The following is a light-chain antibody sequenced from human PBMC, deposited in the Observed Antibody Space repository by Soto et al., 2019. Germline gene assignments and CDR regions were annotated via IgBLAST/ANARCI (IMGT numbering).Light chain of an antibody. CDR3: QQYYSTPRT. CDR1: QSVLYSSNNKNY. Sequence: DIVMTQSPDSLAVSLGERATINCKSSQSVLYSSNNKNYLAWYQQKPRQPPKLLISWASTRQSGVPDRFSGSGSATDFNLTISSLQAEDVAVYYCQQYYSTPRTFGQGTKVEIK. CDR2: WAS. V-gene: IGKV4-1*01. J-gene: IGKJ1*01.